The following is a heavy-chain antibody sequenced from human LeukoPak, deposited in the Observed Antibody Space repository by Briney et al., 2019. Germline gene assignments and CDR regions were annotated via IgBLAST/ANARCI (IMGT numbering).Heavy chain of an antibody. CDR1: RFTFSSYA. D-gene: IGHD3-3*01. V-gene: IGHV3-23*01. Sequence: AGGSLRLSCAASRFTFSSYAMSWVRQAPGKGLEWVSGICDSGGSTYYADSVKGRFSISRDNSKNTLYLQMNSLRAEDTAVYYCASLRFLEWLLYWGQGTLVTVSS. J-gene: IGHJ4*02. CDR2: ICDSGGST. CDR3: ASLRFLEWLLY.